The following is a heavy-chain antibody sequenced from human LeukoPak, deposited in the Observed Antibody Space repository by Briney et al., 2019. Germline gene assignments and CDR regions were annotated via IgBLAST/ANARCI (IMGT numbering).Heavy chain of an antibody. D-gene: IGHD3-22*01. CDR2: IRSTAYGGTT. Sequence: TGGSLRLSCTASGFTLGVYAMIWVRQAPGQGLEWVGFIRSTAYGGTTEYAASVKGRFTISRDDSKSIAYLQMNRLKTEDTAVYYCSYYDSSGYYPHFDYWGQGTLVTVSS. V-gene: IGHV3-49*04. CDR3: SYYDSSGYYPHFDY. CDR1: GFTLGVYA. J-gene: IGHJ4*02.